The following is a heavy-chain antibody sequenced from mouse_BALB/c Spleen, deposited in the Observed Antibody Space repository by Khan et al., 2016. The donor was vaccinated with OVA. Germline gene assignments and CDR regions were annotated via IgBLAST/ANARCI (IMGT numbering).Heavy chain of an antibody. CDR1: GYTFTDYV. D-gene: IGHD2-1*01. Sequence: QVQLQQSGPELVKPGASVKMSCKASGYTFTDYVISWVKQRTGQGLEWIGEIYPGSGSTYYNEKFKGKATLTADKSSNTAYMQLSSLTSEDSSVYFGERDIYYTRGFAYWGQGPLVTVSA. CDR2: IYPGSGST. J-gene: IGHJ3*01. V-gene: IGHV1-81*01. CDR3: ERDIYYTRGFAY.